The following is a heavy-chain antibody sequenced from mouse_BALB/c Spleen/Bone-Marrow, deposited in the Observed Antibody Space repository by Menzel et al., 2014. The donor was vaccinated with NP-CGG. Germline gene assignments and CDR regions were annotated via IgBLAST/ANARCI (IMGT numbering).Heavy chain of an antibody. J-gene: IGHJ1*01. CDR1: GFTFSSYG. Sequence: EVQRVESGGGLVQPGGSLKLSCVASGFTFSSYGMSWVRQTPDKRLELVATINNNGGSTYYPDSVKGRFTISRDNAKNTLYLQMSSLKSEDTAMYYCARVYGWYFDVWGAGTTVTVSP. D-gene: IGHD1-1*01. CDR3: ARVYGWYFDV. V-gene: IGHV5-6-3*01. CDR2: INNNGGST.